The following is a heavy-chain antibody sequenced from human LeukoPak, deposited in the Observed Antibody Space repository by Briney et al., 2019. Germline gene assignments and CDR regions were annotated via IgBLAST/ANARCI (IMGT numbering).Heavy chain of an antibody. D-gene: IGHD6-13*01. CDR3: ARAVQTMAAAPDY. Sequence: PGGSLRLSCAASGFTFDDYAMHWVRQAPGKGLEWVPGISWNSGSIGYADSVKGRFTISRDYAKSTVYLQMNSLRAEDTAVYYCARAVQTMAAAPDYWGQGTLVTVSS. J-gene: IGHJ4*02. V-gene: IGHV3-9*01. CDR2: ISWNSGSI. CDR1: GFTFDDYA.